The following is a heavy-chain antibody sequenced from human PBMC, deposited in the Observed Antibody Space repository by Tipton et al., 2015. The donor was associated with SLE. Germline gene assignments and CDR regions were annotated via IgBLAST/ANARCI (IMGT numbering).Heavy chain of an antibody. Sequence: TLSLTCAVYGGSFSGYYWSWIRQHPGKGLEWIGYIYYSGSTYYNPTLKSRVTISVDTSKNQFSLKLSSVTAADTAVYYCARARQQLDAFDIWGQGTMVTVSS. V-gene: IGHV4-31*11. CDR2: IYYSGST. J-gene: IGHJ3*02. CDR3: ARARQQLDAFDI. CDR1: GGSFSGYY. D-gene: IGHD6-13*01.